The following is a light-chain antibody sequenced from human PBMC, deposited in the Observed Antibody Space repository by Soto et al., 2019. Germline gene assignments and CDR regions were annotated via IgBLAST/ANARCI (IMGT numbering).Light chain of an antibody. J-gene: IGKJ5*01. CDR2: GAS. CDR3: QQYGSSPYT. V-gene: IGKV3-20*01. Sequence: IVMTQSPATLSVSPGERATLSCRAGQSVSSGLAWYQQKPGQAPRLLISGASRRATGIPDKFTGSGSGTDFTLTISRLEAEDFALYYCQQYGSSPYTFGQGTRLEIK. CDR1: QSVSSG.